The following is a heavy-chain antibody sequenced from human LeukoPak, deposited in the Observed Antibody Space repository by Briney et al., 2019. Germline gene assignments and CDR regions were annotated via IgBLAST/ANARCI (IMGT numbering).Heavy chain of an antibody. V-gene: IGHV3-53*01. CDR1: GCTVSSNY. Sequence: AESLILSCTASGCTVSSNYMSWVRQAPGKGLEWVSVIYSGGSTYYADSVKGRFTISRDNSKNTLYLQMNSLRAEDTAVYYCAREIGYSGNFDFWGQGTLVTVSS. J-gene: IGHJ4*02. CDR2: IYSGGST. D-gene: IGHD5-12*01. CDR3: AREIGYSGNFDF.